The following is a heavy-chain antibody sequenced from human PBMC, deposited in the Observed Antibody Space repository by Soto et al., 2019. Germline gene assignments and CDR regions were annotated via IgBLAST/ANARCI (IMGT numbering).Heavy chain of an antibody. J-gene: IGHJ4*02. V-gene: IGHV1-3*01. CDR2: INVGTGDT. D-gene: IGHD3-3*01. CDR3: ARDVDKSMSAPLDY. CDR1: GYTFTAYA. Sequence: ASVKVSCKASGYTFTAYAMDWVRQTPGQRLEWVGWINVGTGDTEYSQQFQGRVNITRDTSARTLYMELSSLRSKDTAVYYCARDVDKSMSAPLDYWGQGSLVTVSS.